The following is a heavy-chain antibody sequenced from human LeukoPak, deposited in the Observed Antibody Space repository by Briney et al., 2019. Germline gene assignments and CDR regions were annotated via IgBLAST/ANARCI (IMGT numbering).Heavy chain of an antibody. D-gene: IGHD4-17*01. V-gene: IGHV3-48*01. Sequence: GGSLRLSCAASGFTFSNYNMNWLRQAPGKGLEWVSYISSSSITIYYADSVKGRFTISRDNAKNSLYLQMNSLRAEDTAVYYCATQWGMTTGTRNWFDPWGQGTLVTVSS. CDR2: ISSSSITI. CDR1: GFTFSNYN. CDR3: ATQWGMTTGTRNWFDP. J-gene: IGHJ5*02.